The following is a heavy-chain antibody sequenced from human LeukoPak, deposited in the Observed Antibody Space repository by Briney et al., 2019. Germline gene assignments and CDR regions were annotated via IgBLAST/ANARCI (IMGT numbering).Heavy chain of an antibody. V-gene: IGHV3-74*01. J-gene: IGHJ4*02. CDR3: ARDLYGSGSYVDY. Sequence: GGSLRLSCAASGFTFSSYWMHWVRQGPGKGLVWVSHINNDGSSTNYADSVKGRFTISRDNAKNTLYLQMNSLRAEDTAVYYCARDLYGSGSYVDYWGQGTLVTVSS. CDR1: GFTFSSYW. D-gene: IGHD3-10*01. CDR2: INNDGSST.